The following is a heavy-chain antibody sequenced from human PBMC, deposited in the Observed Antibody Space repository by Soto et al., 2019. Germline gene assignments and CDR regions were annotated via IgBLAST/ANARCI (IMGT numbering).Heavy chain of an antibody. CDR1: GGSVTDNY. CDR3: ARALDYDFWGGRNWFDP. Sequence: SETLSLTCSVSGGSVTDNYWGWVRQTPGKGLEWIGYIYYTGITYYNPSLKRRVTMSLDTSKNRLSLKLDSMTAADTAVYYCARALDYDFWGGRNWFDPWGQGTQVTVSS. J-gene: IGHJ5*02. V-gene: IGHV4-59*02. D-gene: IGHD3-3*01. CDR2: IYYTGIT.